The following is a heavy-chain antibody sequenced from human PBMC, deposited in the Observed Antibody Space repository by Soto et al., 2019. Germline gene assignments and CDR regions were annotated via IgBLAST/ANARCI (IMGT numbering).Heavy chain of an antibody. CDR3: ARVGISSSDAFDT. J-gene: IGHJ3*02. CDR2: IYHSGNT. D-gene: IGHD6-6*01. V-gene: IGHV4-31*03. CDR1: GGSISSGGYY. Sequence: PSETLSLTCSVSGGSISSGGYYWSWIRQLPGKDLEWIGYIYHSGNTYYNSSLKSRLTISVDTSKNQFSLKLTSVTAADTAVYYCARVGISSSDAFDTWGQGTMVTVSS.